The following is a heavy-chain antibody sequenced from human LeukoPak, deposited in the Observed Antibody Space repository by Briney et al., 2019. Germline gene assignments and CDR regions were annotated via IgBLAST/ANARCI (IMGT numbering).Heavy chain of an antibody. V-gene: IGHV3-33*08. J-gene: IGHJ4*02. Sequence: SGRSLRLSCASSGFTFSSHAMYWVRQAPGKGLEWVAVIWYGGSNKYYVDSVKGRFTISRDDSKNTLYLQMNSLRAEDTAVYYCASTSWELPDYWGQGTLVTVSS. D-gene: IGHD1-26*01. CDR3: ASTSWELPDY. CDR2: IWYGGSNK. CDR1: GFTFSSHA.